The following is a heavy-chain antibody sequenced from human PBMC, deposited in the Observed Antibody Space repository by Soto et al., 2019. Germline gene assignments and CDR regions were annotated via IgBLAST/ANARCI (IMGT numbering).Heavy chain of an antibody. V-gene: IGHV3-33*01. D-gene: IGHD2-2*01. Sequence: PGGSLRLSCAASGFTFSSYGMHWVRQAPGKGLEWVAVIWYDGSNKYYADSVKGRFTISRDNSKNTLYLQMNSLRAEDTAVYYCARDAEKIVVVPAADYWGQGTLVTVSS. J-gene: IGHJ4*02. CDR3: ARDAEKIVVVPAADY. CDR2: IWYDGSNK. CDR1: GFTFSSYG.